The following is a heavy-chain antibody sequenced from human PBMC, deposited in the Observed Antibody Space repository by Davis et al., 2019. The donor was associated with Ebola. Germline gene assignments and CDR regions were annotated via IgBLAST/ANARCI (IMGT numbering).Heavy chain of an antibody. CDR3: ARVEADIVVAPTGIRADDF. Sequence: ASVKVSCKASGYTFTAYYIHWVRQAPGQGLEWMGWISPHSGGTNYAQRFQGRVTMTRDTSISTAYMALNWLRSDDTAVYYCARVEADIVVAPTGIRADDFWGQGTLVTVSS. D-gene: IGHD2-2*01. J-gene: IGHJ4*02. CDR1: GYTFTAYY. CDR2: ISPHSGGT. V-gene: IGHV1-2*02.